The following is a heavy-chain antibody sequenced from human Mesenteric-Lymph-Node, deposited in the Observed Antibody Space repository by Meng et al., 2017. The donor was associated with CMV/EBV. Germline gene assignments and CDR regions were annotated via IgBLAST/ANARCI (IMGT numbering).Heavy chain of an antibody. D-gene: IGHD1-7*01. CDR1: GFTFNTYA. CDR3: AKQGAGTRLNYYYYGMDV. CDR2: ISDSGGRGRP. V-gene: IGHV3-23*01. J-gene: IGHJ6*02. Sequence: GGSLRLSCAASGFTFNTYAMSWVRQAPGKGLEWVSIISDSGGRGRPYYADSVKGRFTISRDNSKNMVYLQMNSLRAEDTAVYYCAKQGAGTRLNYYYYGMDVWGQGNAGHRLL.